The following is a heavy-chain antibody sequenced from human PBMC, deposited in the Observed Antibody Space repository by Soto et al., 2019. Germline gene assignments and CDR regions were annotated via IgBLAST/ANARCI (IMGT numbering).Heavy chain of an antibody. V-gene: IGHV3-7*01. CDR1: GFIFSNYW. D-gene: IGHD3-16*01. J-gene: IGHJ4*02. CDR2: IKEDGSEN. Sequence: PGGSLRLSCAGSGFIFSNYWMNWVRQAPGKGLEWVASIKEDGSENFYVDSVKGRFTISRDNARDSLYLQMNSLRAEDTAVYYCARGCDSGCYAGLIFDYWGQGALVTVSS. CDR3: ARGCDSGCYAGLIFDY.